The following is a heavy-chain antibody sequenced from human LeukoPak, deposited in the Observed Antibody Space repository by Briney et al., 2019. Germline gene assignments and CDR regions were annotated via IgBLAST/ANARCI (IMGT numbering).Heavy chain of an antibody. D-gene: IGHD3-10*01. V-gene: IGHV4-39*07. CDR3: AGDSGTTGEVKFDP. J-gene: IGHJ5*02. CDR1: GGSISSSSYY. Sequence: SETLSLTCTVSGGSISSSSYYWGWIRQPPGKGLEWIGIIYYSGSTYYDPSLKSRVTMSADTSRNQVSLTLSSVSAADTAVYYCAGDSGTTGEVKFDPWGQGTLVTVSS. CDR2: IYYSGST.